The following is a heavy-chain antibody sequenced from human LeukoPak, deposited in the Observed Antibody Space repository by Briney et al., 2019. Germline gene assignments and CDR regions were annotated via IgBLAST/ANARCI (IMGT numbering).Heavy chain of an antibody. J-gene: IGHJ4*02. CDR2: IKQDGSEK. Sequence: GGSLRLSCAGSEFTFSTYWMNWVRQAPGMGLEWVASIKQDGSEKYYVDSVKGRFTISRDNAKNSLYLQMNSLRAEDTAVYYCARDYFVDGSNSRIFFDSWGQGTLVTVSS. V-gene: IGHV3-7*01. CDR1: EFTFSTYW. CDR3: ARDYFVDGSNSRIFFDS. D-gene: IGHD5-24*01.